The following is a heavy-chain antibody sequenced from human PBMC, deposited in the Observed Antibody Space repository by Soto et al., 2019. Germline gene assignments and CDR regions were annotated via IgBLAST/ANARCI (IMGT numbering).Heavy chain of an antibody. CDR3: ARHYCSSTSCYPVYYYYYGMDV. J-gene: IGHJ6*02. V-gene: IGHV5-51*01. D-gene: IGHD2-2*01. CDR2: VYPGDSDT. CDR1: GYSFTSYW. Sequence: GESLKISCKGSGYSFTSYWIGWVRQMPGKGLEWMGIVYPGDSDTRYSPSFQGQVTISADKSISTAYLQWSSLKASDTAMYYCARHYCSSTSCYPVYYYYYGMDVWGQGTTVTVSS.